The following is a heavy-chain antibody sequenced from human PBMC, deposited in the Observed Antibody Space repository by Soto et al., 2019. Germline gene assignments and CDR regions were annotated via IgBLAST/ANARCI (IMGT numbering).Heavy chain of an antibody. CDR1: GFTFSSYA. CDR3: AKATGRQELLFDY. CDR2: ISGSGGST. D-gene: IGHD4-4*01. V-gene: IGHV3-23*01. J-gene: IGHJ4*02. Sequence: GGSLRLSCAASGFTFSSYAMSWVRQAPGKGLEWVSAISGSGGSTYYADSVKGRFTISRDNSKNTLYLQMNSLRAEDTAVYYCAKATGRQELLFDYWGQRTLVTVSS.